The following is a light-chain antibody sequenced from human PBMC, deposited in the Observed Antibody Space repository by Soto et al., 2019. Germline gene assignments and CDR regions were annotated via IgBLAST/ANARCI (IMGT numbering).Light chain of an antibody. CDR1: QSISNS. CDR3: QHGYSPLLS. J-gene: IGKJ4*01. V-gene: IGKV1-39*02. CDR2: ATS. Sequence: DIQMTQSPSSLSASVGDRVTITCRASQSISNSLNWLQLKPGKAPKLLMYATSTLQSGVPSRLSGSGSGTDFTLTISSLQSEDSAVYYCQHGYSPLLSFGGGTRVEIK.